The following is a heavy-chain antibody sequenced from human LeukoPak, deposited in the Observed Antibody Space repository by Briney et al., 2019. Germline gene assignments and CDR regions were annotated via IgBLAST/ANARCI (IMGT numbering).Heavy chain of an antibody. V-gene: IGHV3-23*01. Sequence: GGSLRLSCAASGFTFSSYAMSWVRQAPGKGLEWVSAISGSGGSTYYADSVKGRFTISRDNSKNTLYLQMNSLRAEDTAVYYCAKATGIVLKLRSGSYGGIDYWGQGTLVTVSS. CDR2: ISGSGGST. D-gene: IGHD1-26*01. J-gene: IGHJ4*02. CDR1: GFTFSSYA. CDR3: AKATGIVLKLRSGSYGGIDY.